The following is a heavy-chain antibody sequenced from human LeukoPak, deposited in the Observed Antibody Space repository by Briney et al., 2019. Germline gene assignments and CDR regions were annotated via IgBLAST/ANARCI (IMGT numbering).Heavy chain of an antibody. CDR2: FNPNSGGS. D-gene: IGHD3-9*01. CDR3: AREKLRYFEKTGFDS. V-gene: IGHV1-2*02. Sequence: ASVKVSCKASGYTFTDYYIQWVRQAPGQGLEWMGWFNPNSGGSDCAQKFQGRVTMTGDTSISSGYMELSRLISDDTAVYYCAREKLRYFEKTGFDSWGQGTLVTVSS. J-gene: IGHJ5*01. CDR1: GYTFTDYY.